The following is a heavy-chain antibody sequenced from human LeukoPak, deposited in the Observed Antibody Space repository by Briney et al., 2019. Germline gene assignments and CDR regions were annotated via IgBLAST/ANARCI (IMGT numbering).Heavy chain of an antibody. D-gene: IGHD2-2*01. CDR2: INHSGST. CDR1: GGSFSGHY. V-gene: IGHV4-34*01. J-gene: IGHJ4*02. CDR3: ARGARYCSSTSCYRSGYYFDY. Sequence: PSETLSLTCAVYGGSFSGHYWSWIRQPPGKGLEWIGEINHSGSTNYNPSLKSRVTISVDTSKNQFSLKLSSVTAADTAVYYCARGARYCSSTSCYRSGYYFDYWGQGTLVTVSS.